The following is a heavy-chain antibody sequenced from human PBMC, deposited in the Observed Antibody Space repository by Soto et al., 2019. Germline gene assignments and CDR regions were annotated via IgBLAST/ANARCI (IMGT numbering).Heavy chain of an antibody. Sequence: HSQTLSLTCAISGDSVSSNSAAWNWIRQSPSRGLEWLGRTYFRSKWYNDYAISVKSRITINPDTSKNQFSLLLNSVTPEDTAVYYCARVSFDHFVHWFDPWGQGTLVTVSS. J-gene: IGHJ5*02. CDR2: TYFRSKWYN. CDR1: GDSVSSNSAA. CDR3: ARVSFDHFVHWFDP. V-gene: IGHV6-1*01. D-gene: IGHD3-9*01.